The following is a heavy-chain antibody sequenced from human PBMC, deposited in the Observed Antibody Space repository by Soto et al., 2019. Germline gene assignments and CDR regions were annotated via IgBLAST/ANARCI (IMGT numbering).Heavy chain of an antibody. J-gene: IGHJ4*02. CDR1: GFTFSTYW. CDR3: ARDMGPSGAYGY. V-gene: IGHV3-7*03. D-gene: IGHD1-26*01. Sequence: PGGSLRLSCAASGFTFSTYWMSWVRQALGKGLEWVANIDPDGSQKYYVDSVKGRFTISRDNAKNSLYLQMNSLRAEDTAVYYCARDMGPSGAYGYWGQGTLVTVSS. CDR2: IDPDGSQK.